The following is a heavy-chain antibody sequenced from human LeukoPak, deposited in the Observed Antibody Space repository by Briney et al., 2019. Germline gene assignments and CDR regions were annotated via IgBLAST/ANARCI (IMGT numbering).Heavy chain of an antibody. Sequence: GGSLRLSCTASGFTFGDYAMSWVRQAPGKGLEWVGFIRSKAYGGTTEYAASVKGRFTISRDDSKSIAYLQMNSLKTEDTAVYYCTRARLERRFDYWGQGTLVTVSS. CDR3: TRARLERRFDY. CDR1: GFTFGDYA. CDR2: IRSKAYGGTT. V-gene: IGHV3-49*04. D-gene: IGHD1-1*01. J-gene: IGHJ4*02.